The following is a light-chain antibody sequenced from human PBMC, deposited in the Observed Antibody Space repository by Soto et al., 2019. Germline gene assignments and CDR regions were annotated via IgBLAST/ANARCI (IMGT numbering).Light chain of an antibody. CDR1: QSVTSSY. V-gene: IGKV3-20*01. CDR2: GAS. Sequence: EIVLTQSPGTLSLSPGERATLSCRASQSVTSSYLAWYQQKPGQAPRLLIYGASSRATGIPDRFSGSGSGTDVTLTISRLEPEDSAVYYCQQYGSPLYTFGQGTKLEIK. CDR3: QQYGSPLYT. J-gene: IGKJ2*01.